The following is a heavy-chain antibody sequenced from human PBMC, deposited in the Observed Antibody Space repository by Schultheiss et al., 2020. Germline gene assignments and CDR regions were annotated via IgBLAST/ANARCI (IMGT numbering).Heavy chain of an antibody. J-gene: IGHJ5*02. CDR1: GFTFSSYA. D-gene: IGHD6-19*01. CDR3: ARSPGEQWLVTTA. CDR2: ISGTGGST. V-gene: IGHV3-23*01. Sequence: GGSLRLSCAASGFTFSSYAMSWVRQAPGKGLEWVSAISGTGGSTYYADSVKGRFTISRDNAKNTLYLQMNSLRAEDTAVYYCARSPGEQWLVTTAWGQGTLVTVSA.